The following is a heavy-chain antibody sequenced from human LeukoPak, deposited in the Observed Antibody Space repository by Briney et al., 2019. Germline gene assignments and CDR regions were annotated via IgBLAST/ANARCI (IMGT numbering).Heavy chain of an antibody. D-gene: IGHD3-3*01. CDR1: GFTFSNAW. J-gene: IGHJ6*03. V-gene: IGHV3-15*01. Sequence: GGSLRLSCAASGFTFSNAWMSWVRQAPGKGLEWVGRIKSKTDGGTTDYAAPVKGRFTISRDDSKNTLYLQMNSLKTEDTAVYYCTTDQWPELRFLEWLLNYYYYMDVWGKGTTVTVSS. CDR2: IKSKTDGGTT. CDR3: TTDQWPELRFLEWLLNYYYYMDV.